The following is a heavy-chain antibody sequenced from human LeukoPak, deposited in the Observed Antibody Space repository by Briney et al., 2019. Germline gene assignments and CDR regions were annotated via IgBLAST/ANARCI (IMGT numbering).Heavy chain of an antibody. CDR3: AKDLGRYRNNFFDY. CDR2: ISGSGGGT. V-gene: IGHV3-23*01. J-gene: IGHJ4*02. CDR1: GFTFSSIA. D-gene: IGHD1-26*01. Sequence: GGSLRLSCAASGFTFSSIAMSCARQAPDKGLEWVSTISGSGGGTYYADSVKGRFTISREDSKNTLYLQMNSLRADDTAVYYCAKDLGRYRNNFFDYWGQGNLVTVSS.